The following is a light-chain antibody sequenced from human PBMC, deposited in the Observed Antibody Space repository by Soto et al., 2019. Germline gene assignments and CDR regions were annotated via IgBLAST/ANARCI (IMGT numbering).Light chain of an antibody. J-gene: IGKJ4*01. CDR2: DAS. CDR3: HQYAVSPLT. Sequence: EIVLTQSPGTLSLSPGEIATLSCRASQSVGRNYLAWFQHKPDQAPRLLIYDASNRATGVPDRFSGSGSGTDFPLSVTRLEPEDFAVYYCHQYAVSPLTFGGGTTVEIK. CDR1: QSVGRNY. V-gene: IGKV3-20*01.